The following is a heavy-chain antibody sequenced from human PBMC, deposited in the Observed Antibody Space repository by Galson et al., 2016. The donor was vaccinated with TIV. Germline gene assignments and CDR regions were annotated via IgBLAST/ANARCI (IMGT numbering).Heavy chain of an antibody. V-gene: IGHV3-7*03. D-gene: IGHD3-16*01. CDR2: IKQDGSEK. CDR3: ARDRVGGLDV. J-gene: IGHJ6*02. CDR1: GFTFSSFW. Sequence: SLRLSCAASGFTFSSFWMSWVRQAPGKGLEWVANIKQDGSEKNYVDSVKGRFIISRDNAKNSLYLQMNNLRAEDTAMYYCARDRVGGLDVWGQGTTVTVSS.